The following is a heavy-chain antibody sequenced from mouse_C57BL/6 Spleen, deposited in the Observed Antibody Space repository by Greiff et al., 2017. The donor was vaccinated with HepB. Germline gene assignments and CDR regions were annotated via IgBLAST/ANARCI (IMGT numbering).Heavy chain of an antibody. D-gene: IGHD1-1*01. Sequence: VQLQQPGAELVKPGASVKLSCKASGYTFTSYWMHWVKQRPGQGLEWIGMIHPNSGSTNYNEKFKSKATLTVDKSSSTAYMQLSSLTSEDSAVYYCARWFTTVVALYAMDYWGQGTSVTVSS. CDR3: ARWFTTVVALYAMDY. J-gene: IGHJ4*01. CDR2: IHPNSGST. CDR1: GYTFTSYW. V-gene: IGHV1-64*01.